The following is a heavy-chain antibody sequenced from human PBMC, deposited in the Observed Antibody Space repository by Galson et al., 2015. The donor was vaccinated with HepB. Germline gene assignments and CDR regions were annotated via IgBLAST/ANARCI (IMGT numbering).Heavy chain of an antibody. Sequence: SVKVSCKASGYSFTGYYMHWVRQAPGQGLEWMGWISPNSGGTKYAQKFQGRVTMTRDTSISTAYMELSRLRSDDTAVYYCARGEGYCSSTSCFELDCWGQGTLVTVSS. CDR1: GYSFTGYY. D-gene: IGHD2-2*01. CDR3: ARGEGYCSSTSCFELDC. V-gene: IGHV1-2*02. J-gene: IGHJ4*02. CDR2: ISPNSGGT.